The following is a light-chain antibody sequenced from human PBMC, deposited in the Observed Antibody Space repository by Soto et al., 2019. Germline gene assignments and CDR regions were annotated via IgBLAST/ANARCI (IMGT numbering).Light chain of an antibody. CDR2: DAS. CDR1: QSINNW. J-gene: IGKJ2*01. CDR3: QQYNTYSYT. V-gene: IGKV1-5*01. Sequence: DIQVTQSPSTLSASVGDRVTITCRASQSINNWLAWYQQKPGKAPKLLIYDASSLESGVPSRFSGSGSGTEFTLTISSLQPDDFATYYCQQYNTYSYTFGQGTKVDIK.